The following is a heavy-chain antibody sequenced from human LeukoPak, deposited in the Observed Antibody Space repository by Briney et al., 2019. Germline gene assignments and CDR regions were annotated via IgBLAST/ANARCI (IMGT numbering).Heavy chain of an antibody. CDR2: IYSGGST. CDR1: GFTVSSNY. CDR3: ARALGPSSTLDY. V-gene: IGHV3-66*01. J-gene: IGHJ4*02. Sequence: PGGSLRLSCAAPGFTVSSNYMSWVRQAPGKGLEWVSVIYSGGSTYYADSVKGRFTISRDNSKNTLYLQMNSLRAEDTAVYYCARALGPSSTLDYWGQGTLVTVSS.